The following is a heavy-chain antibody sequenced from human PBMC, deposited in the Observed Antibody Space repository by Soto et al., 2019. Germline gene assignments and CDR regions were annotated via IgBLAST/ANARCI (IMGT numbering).Heavy chain of an antibody. D-gene: IGHD3-9*01. J-gene: IGHJ4*02. CDR1: GFTFSSYA. CDR3: AKKYYDILTGFDY. Sequence: SCAASGFTFSSYAMSWVRQAPGKGLEWVSAISGSGGSTYYADSVKGRFTISRDNSKNTLYLQMNSLRAEDTAVYYCAKKYYDILTGFDYWGQGTLVTVSS. CDR2: ISGSGGST. V-gene: IGHV3-23*01.